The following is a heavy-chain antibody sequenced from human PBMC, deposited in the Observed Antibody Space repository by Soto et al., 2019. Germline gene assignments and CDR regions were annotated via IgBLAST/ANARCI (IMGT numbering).Heavy chain of an antibody. CDR1: GGSISNYY. V-gene: IGHV4-59*01. Sequence: SETLSLTCTISGGSISNYYWTWIRQPPGKGLEWIGSMLYSGLTYDNPSLKSRVTLSVDTSKNQFSVRLNSVTAADTAVYYCARDTAVYYDILTGYTRGWFGPWGQGTLVTVSS. CDR2: MLYSGLT. CDR3: ARDTAVYYDILTGYTRGWFGP. D-gene: IGHD3-9*01. J-gene: IGHJ5*02.